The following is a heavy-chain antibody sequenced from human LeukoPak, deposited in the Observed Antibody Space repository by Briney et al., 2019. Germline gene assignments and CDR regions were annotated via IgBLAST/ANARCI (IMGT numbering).Heavy chain of an antibody. D-gene: IGHD3-22*01. J-gene: IGHJ4*02. Sequence: SETLSLTCTVSGGSISSYYWSWIRQPPGKGLEWIGYIYYSRSTNYNPSLKSRVTISVDTSKNQFSLKLSSVTAADTAVYYCARGPDYYDSSGYGYWGQGTLVTVSS. V-gene: IGHV4-59*01. CDR2: IYYSRST. CDR3: ARGPDYYDSSGYGY. CDR1: GGSISSYY.